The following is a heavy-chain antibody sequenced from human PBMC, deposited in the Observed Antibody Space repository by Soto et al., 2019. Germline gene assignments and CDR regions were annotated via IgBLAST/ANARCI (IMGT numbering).Heavy chain of an antibody. CDR1: GFTFSSYG. Sequence: GGSLRLSCAASGFTFSSYGMHWVRQAPGKGLEWVAVIWYDGSNKYYADSVKGRFTISRDNSKNTLYLQMNSLRAEDTAVYYCARDPGGHSWFDPWGQGTLVTVSS. J-gene: IGHJ5*02. CDR2: IWYDGSNK. CDR3: ARDPGGHSWFDP. D-gene: IGHD3-16*01. V-gene: IGHV3-33*01.